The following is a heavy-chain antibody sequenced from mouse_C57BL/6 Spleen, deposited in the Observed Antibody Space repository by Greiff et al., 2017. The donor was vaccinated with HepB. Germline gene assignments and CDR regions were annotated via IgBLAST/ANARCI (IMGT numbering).Heavy chain of an antibody. CDR3: ERRDYYGSSYDWYFDV. Sequence: VQLQQSGAELVKPGASVKISCKASGYAFSSYWMNWVKQRPGKGLEWIGQIYPGDGDTNYNGKFKGKATLTADKSSSTAYMQLSSLTSEDSAVYFCERRDYYGSSYDWYFDVWGTGTTVTVSS. V-gene: IGHV1-80*01. CDR2: IYPGDGDT. J-gene: IGHJ1*03. D-gene: IGHD1-1*01. CDR1: GYAFSSYW.